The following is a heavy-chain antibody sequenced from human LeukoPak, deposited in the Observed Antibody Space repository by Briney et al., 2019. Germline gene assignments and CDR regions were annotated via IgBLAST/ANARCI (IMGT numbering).Heavy chain of an antibody. V-gene: IGHV3-7*01. Sequence: GGSLGLSCVASGFTFSNYWMSWVRQAPGKGPEWVANIKQDGSEKYYVDSVKGRFTISRDDAEKSVYLQMNSLRAEDTAVYYCAGCISKNCDDAIDIWGHGTMVGVSS. CDR1: GFTFSNYW. D-gene: IGHD2-2*01. CDR2: IKQDGSEK. CDR3: AGCISKNCDDAIDI. J-gene: IGHJ3*02.